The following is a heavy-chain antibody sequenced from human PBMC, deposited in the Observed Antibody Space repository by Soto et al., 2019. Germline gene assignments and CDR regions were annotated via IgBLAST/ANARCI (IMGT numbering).Heavy chain of an antibody. CDR2: IYYSGTT. J-gene: IGHJ6*02. V-gene: IGHV4-31*03. CDR1: GGSISSGGYY. Sequence: QVQLQESGPGLVKPSHTLSLTCTVSGGSISSGGYYWYWIRQHPGKGLEWIGYIYYSGTTYYNPSLQSRVTISVDTSKNQFSLKLSSVTAADTAVYYCAASCVACGGFNYYGMDVWGQGTTVTVSS. CDR3: AASCVACGGFNYYGMDV. D-gene: IGHD2-21*01.